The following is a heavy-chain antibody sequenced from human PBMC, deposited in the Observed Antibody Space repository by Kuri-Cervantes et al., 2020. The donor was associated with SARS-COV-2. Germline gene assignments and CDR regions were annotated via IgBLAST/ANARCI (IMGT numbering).Heavy chain of an antibody. Sequence: GESLKISCAASGFTFSDYYMSWIRQAPGKGLEWVSYISSSGSTIYYADSVKGRFTISRDNAKNSLYLQMNGLRDEDTAVYYCARDLGTVPVFDYWGQGTLVTVSS. CDR2: ISSSGSTI. CDR1: GFTFSDYY. V-gene: IGHV3-11*04. CDR3: ARDLGTVPVFDY. D-gene: IGHD7-27*01. J-gene: IGHJ4*02.